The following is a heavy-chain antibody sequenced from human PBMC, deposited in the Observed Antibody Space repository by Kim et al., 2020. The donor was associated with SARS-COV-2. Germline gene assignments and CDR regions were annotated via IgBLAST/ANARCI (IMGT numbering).Heavy chain of an antibody. J-gene: IGHJ5*02. CDR3: APLLPHSGYARRGWFDP. CDR1: GGSISSGGYY. Sequence: SETLSLTCTVSGGSISSGGYYWSWIRQHPGKGLEWIGYIYYSGSTYYNPSLKSRVTISVDTSKNQFSLKLSSVTAADTAVYYCAPLLPHSGYARRGWFDPWGQGTLVTVSS. CDR2: IYYSGST. D-gene: IGHD5-12*01. V-gene: IGHV4-31*03.